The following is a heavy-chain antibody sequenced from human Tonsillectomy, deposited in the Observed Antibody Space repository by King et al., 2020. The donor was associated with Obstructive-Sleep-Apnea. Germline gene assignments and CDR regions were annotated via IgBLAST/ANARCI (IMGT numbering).Heavy chain of an antibody. CDR2: INPSSGGT. V-gene: IGHV1-2*02. CDR1: GYTFTDYY. J-gene: IGHJ4*02. CDR3: ARDVPSSLPNANDY. Sequence: VQLVESGAEVKKPGASVKVSCKASGYTFTDYYMHWVRQAPGQGLEWMGWINPSSGGTNCAQKFQGRISMTRDTSISTAYMELSRLKSDDTAVYYCARDVPSSLPNANDYWDQGTLVTVSS. D-gene: IGHD3-10*01.